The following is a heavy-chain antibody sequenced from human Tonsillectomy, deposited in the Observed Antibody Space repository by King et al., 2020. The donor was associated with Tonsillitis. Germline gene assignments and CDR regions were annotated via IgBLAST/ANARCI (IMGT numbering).Heavy chain of an antibody. D-gene: IGHD3-22*01. CDR1: GYTFTGYY. CDR2: IIPNSGGT. CDR3: ARDLREKYYDSSGYDLLFDY. V-gene: IGHV1-2*02. Sequence: QLVQSGAEVKKPGASVKVSCKASGYTFTGYYMHWGRQAPGQGLEWMGWIIPNSGGTNYAEKFRGSVTRTRDTSISTAYMELSRLRSDDTAVYYCARDLREKYYDSSGYDLLFDYWGQGTLVTVSS. J-gene: IGHJ4*02.